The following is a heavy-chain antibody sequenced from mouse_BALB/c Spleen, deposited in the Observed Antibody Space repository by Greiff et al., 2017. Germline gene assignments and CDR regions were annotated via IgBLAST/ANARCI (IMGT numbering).Heavy chain of an antibody. D-gene: IGHD3-2*01. CDR3: ARARQLGLQAWFAY. CDR2: ISNLAYSI. CDR1: GFTFSDYG. Sequence: EVMLVDPGGGLVQPGGSRKLSCAAPGFTFSDYGLAWVRQAPGKGPEWVAFISNLAYSIYYADTVTGRFTISRENAKNTLYLEMSSLRSEDTAMYYCARARQLGLQAWFAYWGQGTLVTVSA. V-gene: IGHV5-15*02. J-gene: IGHJ3*01.